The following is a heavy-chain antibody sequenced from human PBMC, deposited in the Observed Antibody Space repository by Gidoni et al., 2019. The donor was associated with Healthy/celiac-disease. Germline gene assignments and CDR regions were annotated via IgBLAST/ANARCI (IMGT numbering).Heavy chain of an antibody. J-gene: IGHJ6*02. Sequence: QVQLVQSGAEVKKPGSSVKVSCKASGGTFSSYAIRWVRQAPGQGLEWMGGINPIFGTANYAQKFQGRVTITADESTSTAYMELSSLRSEDTAVYYCARVYDGSGSYRLYYYGMDVWGQGTTVTVSS. V-gene: IGHV1-69*01. CDR1: GGTFSSYA. CDR2: INPIFGTA. CDR3: ARVYDGSGSYRLYYYGMDV. D-gene: IGHD3-10*01.